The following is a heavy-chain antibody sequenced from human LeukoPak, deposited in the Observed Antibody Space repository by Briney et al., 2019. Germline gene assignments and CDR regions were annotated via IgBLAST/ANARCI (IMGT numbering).Heavy chain of an antibody. D-gene: IGHD4-23*01. CDR3: ARDLVNDAFDI. CDR2: INPSGGST. V-gene: IGHV1-46*01. J-gene: IGHJ3*02. Sequence: ASVKVSCKASGYTFTSYYMHWVRQAPGQGLAWMGIINPSGGSTGYAQKFQGRVTMTRDTSTSTVYMELSSLRSEDTAVYYCARDLVNDAFDIWGQGTMVTVSS. CDR1: GYTFTSYY.